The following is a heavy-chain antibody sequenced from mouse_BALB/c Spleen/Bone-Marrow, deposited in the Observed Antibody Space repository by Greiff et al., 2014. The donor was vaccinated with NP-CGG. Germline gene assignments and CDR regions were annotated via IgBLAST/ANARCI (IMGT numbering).Heavy chain of an antibody. V-gene: IGHV1-18*01. Sequence: VQLQQSGPELVKPGASMKISCKASGYSFTGYTMNWVKQSHGKNLGWIGLINPYNGGTSYNQKFKGKATLTVDKSSSTAYMELLSLTSEGSAVYYCARWLLREGLAYWGQGTLATVSA. CDR1: GYSFTGYT. D-gene: IGHD2-3*01. CDR2: INPYNGGT. J-gene: IGHJ3*01. CDR3: ARWLLREGLAY.